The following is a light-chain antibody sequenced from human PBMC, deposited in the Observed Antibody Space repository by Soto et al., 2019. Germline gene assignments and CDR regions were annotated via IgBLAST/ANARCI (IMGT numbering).Light chain of an antibody. CDR2: GNS. CDR3: QSHDNSMSGSGV. V-gene: IGLV1-40*01. Sequence: QSVLAQPPSVSGAPGQRVTISCTGSSSNIGAGYDVHWYQHVPGTAPRLLIFGNSNRPSGVPDRFSGSKSGPSAFLDITGIQAEDEADYYCQSHDNSMSGSGVFAMGTKVTVL. CDR1: SSNIGAGYD. J-gene: IGLJ1*01.